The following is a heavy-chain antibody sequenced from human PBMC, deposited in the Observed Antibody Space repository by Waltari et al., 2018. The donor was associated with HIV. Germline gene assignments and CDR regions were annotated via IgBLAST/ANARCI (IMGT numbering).Heavy chain of an antibody. V-gene: IGHV1-24*01. D-gene: IGHD5-18*01. CDR3: ATGADTAY. CDR1: GYKITELY. J-gene: IGHJ4*02. Sequence: QVELVQSGAEVKKPGASVKVSCKVSGYKITELYMHWVRQAPGEGPEWMGGFDPEDGERTYAQKFQGRVTMIEDTSTDTAYMELSSLRSEDTAVYYCATGADTAYWGQGTLVIVSS. CDR2: FDPEDGER.